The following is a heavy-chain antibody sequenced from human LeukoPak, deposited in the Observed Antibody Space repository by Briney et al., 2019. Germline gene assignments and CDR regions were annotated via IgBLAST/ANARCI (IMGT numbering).Heavy chain of an antibody. CDR1: GYTFTSYG. Sequence: ASVKVSRKASGYTFTSYGISWVRQAPGQGLEWMGWISAYNGNTNYAQKLQGRVTMTTDTSTSTAYMELRSLRSDDTAVYYCARDYDILTSYSPAGDYWGQGTLVTVSS. V-gene: IGHV1-18*01. CDR3: ARDYDILTSYSPAGDY. J-gene: IGHJ4*02. D-gene: IGHD3-9*01. CDR2: ISAYNGNT.